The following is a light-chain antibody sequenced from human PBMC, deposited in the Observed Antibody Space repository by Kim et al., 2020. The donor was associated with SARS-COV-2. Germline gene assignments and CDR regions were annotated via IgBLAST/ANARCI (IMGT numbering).Light chain of an antibody. CDR3: QAWGSSTVV. V-gene: IGLV3-1*01. CDR1: ELGDQY. Sequence: VSPGQTASITFAGDELGDQYASWLQQRPGQSPVLVIYQVSKPPSGVPEQFSVSNSGNAATLTISGTQAIDEDDYYCQAWGSSTVVFGGGNQLTVL. CDR2: QVS. J-gene: IGLJ2*01.